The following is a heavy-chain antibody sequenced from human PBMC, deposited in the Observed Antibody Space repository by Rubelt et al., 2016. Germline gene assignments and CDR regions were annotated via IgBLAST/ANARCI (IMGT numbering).Heavy chain of an antibody. Sequence: QVQLVQSGAEVKKPGASVKVSCKASGYTFTSYGISWVRQAPGQGLEWMGWISAYNGNTNYAQKLQGRVTITTGTSTSTAYRELRSLRSDDTAVYYCARRDGYNWDDAFDIWGQGTMVTVSS. CDR3: ARRDGYNWDDAFDI. CDR1: GYTFTSYG. D-gene: IGHD5-24*01. CDR2: ISAYNGNT. V-gene: IGHV1-18*01. J-gene: IGHJ3*02.